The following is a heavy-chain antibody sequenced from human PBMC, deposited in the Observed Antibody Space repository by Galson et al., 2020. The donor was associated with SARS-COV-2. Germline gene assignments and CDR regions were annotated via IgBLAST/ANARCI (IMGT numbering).Heavy chain of an antibody. D-gene: IGHD2-15*01. Sequence: SETLSLTCAISGDSVSSNSATWNWNRQSPSRGLEWLGRTYYRTKWHNDFAISVKSRIIIDPDTSNNQFSLLLNSVTPEDTAVYYCARIIVDCRGATCHYFFDYWGQGTLVTVSS. V-gene: IGHV6-1*01. J-gene: IGHJ4*02. CDR2: TYYRTKWHN. CDR3: ARIIVDCRGATCHYFFDY. CDR1: GDSVSSNSAT.